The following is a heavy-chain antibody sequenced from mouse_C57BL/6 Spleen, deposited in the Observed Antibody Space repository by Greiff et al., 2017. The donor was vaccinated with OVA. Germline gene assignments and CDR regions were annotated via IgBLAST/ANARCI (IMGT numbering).Heavy chain of an antibody. CDR3: ARGGDGYYYAMNY. CDR1: GYTFTSYW. V-gene: IGHV1-69*01. Sequence: QVQLQQPGAELVMPGASVTLSCKASGYTFTSYWMHWVKQRPGQGLEWIGEIDPSDSYTNYNQKFKGKSTLTVDKSSSTAYMQLSSLTSEDSAVYYCARGGDGYYYAMNYWGQGTSVTVSS. CDR2: IDPSDSYT. D-gene: IGHD2-3*01. J-gene: IGHJ4*01.